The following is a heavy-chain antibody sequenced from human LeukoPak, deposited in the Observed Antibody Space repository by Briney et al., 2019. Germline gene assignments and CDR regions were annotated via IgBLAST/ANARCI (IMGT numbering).Heavy chain of an antibody. D-gene: IGHD2-8*02. V-gene: IGHV4-34*01. CDR1: GGSFSGYY. CDR2: INHSGST. CDR3: ARARPHWYRGRIDFDY. J-gene: IGHJ4*02. Sequence: PSETLSLTCAVYGGSFSGYYWSWIRQPPGKGLEWIGEINHSGSTNYNPSLKSRVTISVDTSKNRFSLKLSSVTAADTAVYYCARARPHWYRGRIDFDYWGQGTLVTVSS.